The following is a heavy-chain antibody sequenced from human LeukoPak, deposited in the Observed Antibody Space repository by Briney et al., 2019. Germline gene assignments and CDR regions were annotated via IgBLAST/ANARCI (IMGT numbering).Heavy chain of an antibody. D-gene: IGHD5-12*01. J-gene: IGHJ4*02. CDR3: ARDKGYSGYDYRSALNY. Sequence: GGSLRLSCAASGYTFSSYSMNWVRQAPGKGLEWVSYISSSSSTIYYADSVKGRFTISRDNSKNTLYLQMNSLRAEDTAVYCCARDKGYSGYDYRSALNYWGQGTLVTVSS. V-gene: IGHV3-48*01. CDR2: ISSSSSTI. CDR1: GYTFSSYS.